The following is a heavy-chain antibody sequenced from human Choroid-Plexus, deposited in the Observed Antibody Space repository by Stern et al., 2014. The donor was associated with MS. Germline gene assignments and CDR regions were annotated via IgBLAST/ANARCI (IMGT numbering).Heavy chain of an antibody. J-gene: IGHJ5*02. CDR2: VSYDGSNK. CDR3: AKDRQYLTYFFDH. D-gene: IGHD2/OR15-2a*01. V-gene: IGHV3-30*18. CDR1: GFTFCSCA. Sequence: QVQLMQSGGGVVQPGRPLRLSCVASGFTFCSCAMHWVRQAPGKGLEWVAGVSYDGSNKYYADSVKGRFTISRDNSQNTLYMQMSSLRPEDTAVYYCAKDRQYLTYFFDHWGQGSLVTVSS.